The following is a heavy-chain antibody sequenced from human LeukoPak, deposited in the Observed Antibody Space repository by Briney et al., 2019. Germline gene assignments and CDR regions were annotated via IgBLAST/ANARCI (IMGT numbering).Heavy chain of an antibody. D-gene: IGHD2-2*01. Sequence: GGSLRLSCAASGFTFSSYGMHWVRQAPGKGLEWVAFIRYDGSNKYYADSVKGRFTISRDNSKNTLYLQMNSLRAEDTAVYYCAKDWGNIVVVPAALEYFQHWGQGTLVTVP. CDR3: AKDWGNIVVVPAALEYFQH. V-gene: IGHV3-30*02. CDR1: GFTFSSYG. J-gene: IGHJ1*01. CDR2: IRYDGSNK.